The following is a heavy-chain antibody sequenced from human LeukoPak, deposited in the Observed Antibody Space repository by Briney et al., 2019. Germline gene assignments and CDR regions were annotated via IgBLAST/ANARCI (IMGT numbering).Heavy chain of an antibody. CDR3: ARGGDYLDF. Sequence: PGGSLRLSCAASGFTFSIYWMSWVRQAPGKGLEWVANIKLDGSEKYYVDSVKGRFTISRDNANNSLYLQMNSLRAEDTAVYYCARGGDYLDFWGQGTLVTVSS. V-gene: IGHV3-7*05. CDR1: GFTFSIYW. J-gene: IGHJ4*02. CDR2: IKLDGSEK.